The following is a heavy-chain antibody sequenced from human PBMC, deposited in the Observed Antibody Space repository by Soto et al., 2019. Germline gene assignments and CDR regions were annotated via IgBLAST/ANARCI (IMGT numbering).Heavy chain of an antibody. CDR2: IYYSVST. CDR1: GGSISSYY. Sequence: XGTLSLVCTVSGGSISSYYLSWIRQPPGKGLEWIGYIYYSVSTNYNPSLKSRVTISVDTSKNQFSLKLSSVTAADTAVYYCARGCSSTSCYPAYYGMDVWGQGTTVTVSS. V-gene: IGHV4-59*01. CDR3: ARGCSSTSCYPAYYGMDV. J-gene: IGHJ6*02. D-gene: IGHD2-2*01.